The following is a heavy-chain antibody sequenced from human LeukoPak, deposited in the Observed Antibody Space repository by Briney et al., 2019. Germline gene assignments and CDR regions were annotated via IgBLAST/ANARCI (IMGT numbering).Heavy chain of an antibody. V-gene: IGHV3-30*04. CDR2: ISHDGKNK. CDR3: ARAVAAADSY. D-gene: IGHD6-13*01. Sequence: GGSLRLSCAASGFTFSSHAMHWVRQAPGKGLEWVAAISHDGKNKYYADSVQGRFIISRDNSNYAMYLQMNSLRAEDTAVYSCARAVAAADSYWGRGTLVTVSS. CDR1: GFTFSSHA. J-gene: IGHJ4*02.